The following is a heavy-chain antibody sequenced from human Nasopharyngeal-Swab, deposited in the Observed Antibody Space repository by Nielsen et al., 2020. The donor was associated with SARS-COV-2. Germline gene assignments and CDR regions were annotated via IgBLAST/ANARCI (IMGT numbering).Heavy chain of an antibody. CDR2: ISGRGTNI. J-gene: IGHJ4*02. V-gene: IGHV3-11*04. CDR3: ARVGLFDY. Sequence: GESLKISCAASGFTFSDYYMSWIRQAPGKGLEWVSYISGRGTNIYYAESVEGRFTISRDNAKNSLYLQLNSLRAEDTAVYYCARVGLFDYWGQGTLVTVSS. CDR1: GFTFSDYY.